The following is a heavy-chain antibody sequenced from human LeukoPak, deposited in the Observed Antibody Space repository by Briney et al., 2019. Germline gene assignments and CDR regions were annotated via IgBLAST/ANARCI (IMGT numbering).Heavy chain of an antibody. V-gene: IGHV3-64D*06. CDR3: VRGTGY. CDR2: ISSNGDNT. Sequence: AGGSLRLSCAASGFTVSSNYMSWVRQAPGKGLEYVSAISSNGDNTYYADSVKGRFTISRDNSKNTLYLQMSSLRADDTAVYYCVRGTGYWGQGTLVTVSS. J-gene: IGHJ4*02. CDR1: GFTVSSNY.